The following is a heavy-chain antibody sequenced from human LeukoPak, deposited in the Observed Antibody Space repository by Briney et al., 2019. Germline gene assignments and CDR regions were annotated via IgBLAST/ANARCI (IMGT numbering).Heavy chain of an antibody. D-gene: IGHD2-2*01. V-gene: IGHV4-39*07. J-gene: IGHJ4*02. CDR1: GGSISSSSYY. Sequence: KPSETLSLTCSVSGGSISSSSYYWGWIRQSPGKGLEWIGSIYYSGNTYYNPSLKSRVTISVDRSKNQFSLRLTSVTAADTAVYYCARERRSTSSYDSCGYFLDCCGRGTLVTVSS. CDR3: ARERRSTSSYDSCGYFLDC. CDR2: IYYSGNT.